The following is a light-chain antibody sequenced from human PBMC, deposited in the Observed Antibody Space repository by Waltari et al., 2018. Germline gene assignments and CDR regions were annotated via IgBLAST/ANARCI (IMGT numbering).Light chain of an antibody. CDR3: QHYNTYPYT. J-gene: IGKJ2*01. CDR1: QTVLYGSNNKNY. V-gene: IGKV4-1*01. Sequence: DIVMTQSPDSLAVSLGERATMTCKSSQTVLYGSNNKNYLAWYQQRPGQPPKLLISWASTRESGVPDRFSGSGSVTDFTLTISRLQPEDFATYYCQHYNTYPYTFGQGTKLEIK. CDR2: WAS.